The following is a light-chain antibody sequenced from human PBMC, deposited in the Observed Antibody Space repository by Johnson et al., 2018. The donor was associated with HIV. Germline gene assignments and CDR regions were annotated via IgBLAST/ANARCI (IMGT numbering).Light chain of an antibody. CDR1: SSNIGNNY. CDR2: DNN. V-gene: IGLV1-51*01. CDR3: GTWDSNLSAEA. Sequence: QSVLTQPPSVSAAPGQKVTISCSGSSSNIGNNYVSWYQQLPGTAPKLLIYDNNKRPSGIPDRFSGSKSGTSATLGIIRLQTGDAADYYCGTWDSNLSAEAFGTGTNVTVL. J-gene: IGLJ1*01.